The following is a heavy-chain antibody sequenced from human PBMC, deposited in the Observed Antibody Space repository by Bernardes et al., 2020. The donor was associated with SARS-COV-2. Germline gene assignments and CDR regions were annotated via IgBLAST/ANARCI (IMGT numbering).Heavy chain of an antibody. CDR2: IYQSGTT. CDR1: GGSISSDNYS. J-gene: IGHJ4*02. CDR3: ARGTLTSRATYYFDS. V-gene: IGHV4-30-2*01. Sequence: TLSLPCTVSGGSISSDNYSWSWIRQPPGKGLEWIGYIYQSGTTYYNPSLKSRVTISLDRSKTHFSLNLSSVTAADTAMYYCARGTLTSRATYYFDSWGQGTLVTVSS.